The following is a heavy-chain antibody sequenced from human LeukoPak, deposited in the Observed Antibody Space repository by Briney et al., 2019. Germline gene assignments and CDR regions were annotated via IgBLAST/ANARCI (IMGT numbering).Heavy chain of an antibody. V-gene: IGHV1-24*01. D-gene: IGHD3-22*01. Sequence: ASVKVSCKVSGYTLTELSIHWGRHAPGQGHELMGVFDPEDGETIYAQRFQGRVTMTEDTSTDRAYMELSSLRSEDAAVYYCATVSYYYDSSGYQGYFQHWGQGTLVTVSS. J-gene: IGHJ1*01. CDR3: ATVSYYYDSSGYQGYFQH. CDR2: FDPEDGET. CDR1: GYTLTELS.